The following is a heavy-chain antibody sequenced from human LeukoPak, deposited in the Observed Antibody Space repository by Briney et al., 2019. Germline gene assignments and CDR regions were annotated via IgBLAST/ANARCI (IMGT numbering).Heavy chain of an antibody. CDR2: INHSGST. J-gene: IGHJ4*02. V-gene: IGHV4-34*01. CDR1: GGSFSGYY. D-gene: IGHD6-19*01. CDR3: ARDFRSGWPPV. Sequence: SETLSLTCAVYGGSFSGYYWSWIRQPPGKGLEWIGEINHSGSTNYNPSLKSRVTISVDTSKNQFSLKLSSMTAADTAVYYCARDFRSGWPPVWGQGTLVTVSS.